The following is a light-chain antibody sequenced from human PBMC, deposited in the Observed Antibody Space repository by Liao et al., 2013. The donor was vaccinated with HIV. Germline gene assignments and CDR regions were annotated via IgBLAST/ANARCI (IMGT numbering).Light chain of an antibody. J-gene: IGLJ2*01. CDR2: XDS. V-gene: IGLV3-1*01. Sequence: SYELTQAPSVSVSPGQTASITCSGDKLGDKYACWYQQKPGQSPVLVIYXDSKRPSGIPERFSGSNSGNTATLTISGTQAMDEADYYCQAWDSSTPQFGGGTKLTV. CDR3: QAWDSSTPQ. CDR1: KLGDKY.